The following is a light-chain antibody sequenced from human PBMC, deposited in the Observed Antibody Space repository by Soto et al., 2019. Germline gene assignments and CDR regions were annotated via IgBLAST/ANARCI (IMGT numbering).Light chain of an antibody. Sequence: QSVLTQPASVSGSPGQSITISCTGTSSDVGSYNLVSWYQQYPGQAPKLMVYEGNKRPSGVSDRFSGSKSGNAASLTIFGLQAEDEADYYCCSYASSNTPVLFGGGTKLTVL. CDR2: EGN. J-gene: IGLJ3*02. CDR3: CSYASSNTPVL. CDR1: SSDVGSYNL. V-gene: IGLV2-23*01.